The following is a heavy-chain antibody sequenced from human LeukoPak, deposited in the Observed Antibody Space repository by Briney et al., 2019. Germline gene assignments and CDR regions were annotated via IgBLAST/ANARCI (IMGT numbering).Heavy chain of an antibody. CDR2: ISWNSSNI. D-gene: IGHD6-13*01. V-gene: IGHV3-9*01. CDR1: GFTFDNYA. Sequence: GGSLRLSCAASGFTFDNYAMHWVRQAPGKGLEWVSGISWNSSNIVYADSVKGRFTISRDNAKNSLYLQMTSLRTEDTALYYCSKEPGGSCWAYYFDYWGQGTLVTVSS. CDR3: SKEPGGSCWAYYFDY. J-gene: IGHJ4*02.